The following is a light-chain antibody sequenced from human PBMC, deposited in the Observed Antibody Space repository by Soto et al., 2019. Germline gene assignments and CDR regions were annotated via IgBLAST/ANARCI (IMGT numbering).Light chain of an antibody. CDR3: QQYGNSPEIT. Sequence: EVVLTQSPGTLSLSPGERATLSCRANQSVSSSYLAWYQHKPGQSPRLLIYGASSRATGIPDRFSGGGSGTDFTLTFSRLEPEDFAVYYCQQYGNSPEITFGQGTRLEIK. J-gene: IGKJ5*01. CDR2: GAS. V-gene: IGKV3-20*01. CDR1: QSVSSSY.